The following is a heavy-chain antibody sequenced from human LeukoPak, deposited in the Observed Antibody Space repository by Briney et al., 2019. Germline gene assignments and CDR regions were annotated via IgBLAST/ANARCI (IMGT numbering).Heavy chain of an antibody. CDR1: GGTFSSYA. D-gene: IGHD3-10*01. CDR3: ARVYYGSGSYGMDV. CDR2: IIPILGIA. Sequence: SVKVSCKASGGTFSSYAISWVRQAPGQGLEWMRRIIPILGIANYAQKFQGRVTITADKSTSTAYMELSSLRSEDTAVYYCARVYYGSGSYGMDVWGQGTTVTVSS. V-gene: IGHV1-69*04. J-gene: IGHJ6*02.